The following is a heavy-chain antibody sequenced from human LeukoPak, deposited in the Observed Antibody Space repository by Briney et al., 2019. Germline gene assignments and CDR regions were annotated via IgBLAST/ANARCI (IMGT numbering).Heavy chain of an antibody. V-gene: IGHV1-69*04. J-gene: IGHJ4*02. CDR3: ASDSSEIPSR. D-gene: IGHD3-22*01. CDR2: IIPILGIA. Sequence: ASVKVSCKAPGGTFSSYAISWVRQAPGQGLEWMGRIIPILGIANYAQKFQGRVTITADKSTSTAYMELSSLRSEDTAVYYCASDSSEIPSRWGQGTLVTVSS. CDR1: GGTFSSYA.